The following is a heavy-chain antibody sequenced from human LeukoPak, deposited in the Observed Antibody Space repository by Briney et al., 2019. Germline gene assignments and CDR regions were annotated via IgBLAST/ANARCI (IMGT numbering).Heavy chain of an antibody. Sequence: RSSETLSLTCTVSGGSISSSSYYWGWIRQPPGKGLEWIGSIYYSGSTYYNPSLKSRVTISVDTSKNQFSLKLSSVTAADTAVYYCARHMPRSWLEAFDIWGQGTMVTVSS. CDR3: ARHMPRSWLEAFDI. CDR2: IYYSGST. D-gene: IGHD6-19*01. V-gene: IGHV4-39*01. CDR1: GGSISSSSYY. J-gene: IGHJ3*02.